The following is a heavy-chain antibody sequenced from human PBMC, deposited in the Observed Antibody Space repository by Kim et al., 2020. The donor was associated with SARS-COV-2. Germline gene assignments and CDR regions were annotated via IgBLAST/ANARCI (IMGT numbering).Heavy chain of an antibody. V-gene: IGHV3-48*02. D-gene: IGHD3-22*01. CDR1: KFTFSTYG. CDR3: ARGVILDY. Sequence: GGSLRLSCAASKFTFSTYGMNWVRQAPGKGLQWVSYISISSSTIYYADSVKGRFTISRDNAKNSLYLQMNSLRDEDTAVYYCARGVILDYWGQGTLVTVSS. J-gene: IGHJ4*02. CDR2: ISISSSTI.